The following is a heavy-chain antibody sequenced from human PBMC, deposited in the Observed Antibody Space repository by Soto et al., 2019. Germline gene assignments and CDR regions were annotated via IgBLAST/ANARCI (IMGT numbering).Heavy chain of an antibody. J-gene: IGHJ4*02. CDR3: AKTAYGDYVAY. Sequence: GGAVRLSCVASGFTCSSYARNWVRQAPREGLEWLSTISSSGGSTYYADSVKGRFTISRDNSKDTLYLQMNSLRVEDTAVYYCAKTAYGDYVAYWGQGALVTV. CDR2: ISSSGGST. V-gene: IGHV3-23*01. D-gene: IGHD4-17*01. CDR1: GFTCSSYA.